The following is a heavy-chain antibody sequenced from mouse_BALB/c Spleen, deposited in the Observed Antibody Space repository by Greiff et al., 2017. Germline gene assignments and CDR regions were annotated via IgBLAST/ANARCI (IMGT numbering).Heavy chain of an antibody. CDR3: ATMITSYWYFDV. D-gene: IGHD2-4*01. Sequence: EVQLVESGAELVKPGASVKLSCTASGFNIKDTYMHWVKQRPEQGLEWIGRIDPANGNTKYDPKFQGKATITADTSSNTAYLQLSSLTSEDTAVYYSATMITSYWYFDVWGAGTTVTVSS. CDR2: IDPANGNT. J-gene: IGHJ1*01. CDR1: GFNIKDTY. V-gene: IGHV14-3*02.